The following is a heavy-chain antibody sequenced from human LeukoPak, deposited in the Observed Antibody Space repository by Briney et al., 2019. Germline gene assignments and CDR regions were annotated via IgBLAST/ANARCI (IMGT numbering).Heavy chain of an antibody. V-gene: IGHV3-21*01. J-gene: IGHJ5*02. CDR1: GFTFSSYS. CDR2: ISSSSSYI. CDR3: ARDEEGAKQLVEHNWFDP. Sequence: PGGSLRLSCAASGFTFSSYSMNWVRQAPGKGLEWVSSISSSSSYIYYADSVKGRFTISRDNSKNTLYLQMNSLRAEDTAVYYCARDEEGAKQLVEHNWFDPWGQGTLVTVSS. D-gene: IGHD6-6*01.